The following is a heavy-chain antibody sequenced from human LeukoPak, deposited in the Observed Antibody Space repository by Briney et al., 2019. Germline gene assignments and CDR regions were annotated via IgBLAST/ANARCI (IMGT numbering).Heavy chain of an antibody. CDR2: ISSSSSYI. CDR3: ARSSGYYYNFDY. V-gene: IGHV3-21*01. CDR1: GFTFSSYS. J-gene: IGHJ4*02. D-gene: IGHD3-22*01. Sequence: PGGSLRLSCAVSGFTFSSYSMTWVRQARGKGLEWVSSISSSSSYIYYADSVKGRFTISRDNAKNSLYLQMNSLRAEDTAVYYCARSSGYYYNFDYWGQGTLVTVSS.